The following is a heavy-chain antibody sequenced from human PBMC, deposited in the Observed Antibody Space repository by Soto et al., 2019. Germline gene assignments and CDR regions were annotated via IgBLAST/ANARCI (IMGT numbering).Heavy chain of an antibody. Sequence: GGSLRLSCAASGFTFSSYAMHWVRQAPGKGLEWVAVISYDGDTTMHAASVTGRFTISRDNAKNTVYLQMSGLRVEDTAMYYCEIRPGYSTGGDYWGQGTLVTVSS. V-gene: IGHV3-30*04. CDR3: EIRPGYSTGGDY. CDR1: GFTFSSYA. J-gene: IGHJ4*02. D-gene: IGHD2-15*01. CDR2: ISYDGDTT.